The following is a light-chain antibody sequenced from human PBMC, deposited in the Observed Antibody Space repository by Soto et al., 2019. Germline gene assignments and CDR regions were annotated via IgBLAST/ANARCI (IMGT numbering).Light chain of an antibody. J-gene: IGKJ4*01. Sequence: DIQTTQSPSSLSASVGDRVTITCRASQSISNYLNWYQQKPGIAPKLLIYGASSLQSGVPSRVSGSGYGTDFTLTISSLQPEDFATYYCQQSYSTPRTFGGGTKVEIK. CDR3: QQSYSTPRT. CDR1: QSISNY. V-gene: IGKV1-39*01. CDR2: GAS.